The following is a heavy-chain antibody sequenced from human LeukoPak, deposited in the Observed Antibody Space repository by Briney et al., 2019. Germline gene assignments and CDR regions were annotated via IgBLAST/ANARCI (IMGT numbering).Heavy chain of an antibody. D-gene: IGHD2-15*01. V-gene: IGHV2-5*01. CDR3: AHTPSGGGGFGLLNWFDP. CDR1: GFALSTSGVG. J-gene: IGHJ5*02. CDR2: IYWDDK. Sequence: DSGPTPVKPTQTLTLTFTFSGFALSTSGVGVGWVRQPPGKALEWLAIIYWDDKRYSPSLKSRLSITKDTSKNPVVLTMTHMDPVDTATYYCAHTPSGGGGFGLLNWFDPWGQGTLITASS.